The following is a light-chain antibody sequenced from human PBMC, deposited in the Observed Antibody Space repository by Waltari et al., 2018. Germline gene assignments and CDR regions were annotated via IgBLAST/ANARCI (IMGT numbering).Light chain of an antibody. Sequence: QSVLTQPPSVSGAPGPRVTISCTRSSSNIGAGYDVHWYQQLPGTAPKILIYGNSNRPSGVPDRFSGSKSGTSASLAITGLQAEDEADYYCQSYDSSLSGYVFGTGTKVTVL. CDR2: GNS. CDR1: SSNIGAGYD. J-gene: IGLJ1*01. V-gene: IGLV1-40*01. CDR3: QSYDSSLSGYV.